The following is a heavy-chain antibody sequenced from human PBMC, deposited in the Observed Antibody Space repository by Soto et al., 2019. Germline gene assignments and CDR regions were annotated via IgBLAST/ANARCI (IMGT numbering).Heavy chain of an antibody. Sequence: QVQLQESGPGLVKPSQTLSLSCTVSGGSLSSGGYYWSWIRQHPGKGLEWIGVIYYSGSTYYNPSLKSLVTISVDTSQNQFSLKLSSVTAADTAVYYCARDTQRGYSGYFDSWGQGTLVTVSS. J-gene: IGHJ4*02. CDR2: IYYSGST. D-gene: IGHD5-12*01. V-gene: IGHV4-31*01. CDR1: GGSLSSGGYY. CDR3: ARDTQRGYSGYFDS.